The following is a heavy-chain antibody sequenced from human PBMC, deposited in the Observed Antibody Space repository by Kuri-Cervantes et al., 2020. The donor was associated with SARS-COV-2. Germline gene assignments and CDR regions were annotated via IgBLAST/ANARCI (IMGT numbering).Heavy chain of an antibody. CDR2: IFHDGST. CDR3: ARESTYTFDI. Sequence: ESLKISCVVSGGALNTYNWWTWVRQPPGKGLQWIGGIFHDGSTKFNPSLSLRGRVTMSLDKSKNQFSLNLTSVTAADTAVYYCARESTYTFDIWGQGTMVTVSS. D-gene: IGHD2-2*02. CDR1: GGALNTYNW. J-gene: IGHJ3*02. V-gene: IGHV4/OR15-8*01.